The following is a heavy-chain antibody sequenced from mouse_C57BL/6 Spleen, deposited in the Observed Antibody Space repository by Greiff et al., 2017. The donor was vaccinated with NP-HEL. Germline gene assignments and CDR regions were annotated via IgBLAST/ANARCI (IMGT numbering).Heavy chain of an antibody. J-gene: IGHJ3*01. Sequence: QVQLQQPGAELVKPGASVKMSCKASGYTFTSYWITWVKQRPGQGLEWIGDIYPGSGSTNYNEKFKSKATLTVDTSSSTAYMQLSSLTSEDSAVYYCAREGIYYGSAWFAYWGQGTLVTVSA. V-gene: IGHV1-55*01. CDR2: IYPGSGST. CDR3: AREGIYYGSAWFAY. CDR1: GYTFTSYW. D-gene: IGHD2-2*01.